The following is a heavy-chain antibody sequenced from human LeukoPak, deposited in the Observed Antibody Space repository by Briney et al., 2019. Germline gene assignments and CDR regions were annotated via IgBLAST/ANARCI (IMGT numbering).Heavy chain of an antibody. CDR3: AYQWLVSYDC. Sequence: GGSLRLSCAASGFAFDDYAMHWVRQAPGKGLEWVSGISWNSGSIGYADSVKGRFTISRDNSKNTLYLQMNSLRAEDTAVYYCAYQWLVSYDCWGQGTLVTVSS. V-gene: IGHV3-9*01. CDR1: GFAFDDYA. CDR2: ISWNSGSI. D-gene: IGHD6-19*01. J-gene: IGHJ4*02.